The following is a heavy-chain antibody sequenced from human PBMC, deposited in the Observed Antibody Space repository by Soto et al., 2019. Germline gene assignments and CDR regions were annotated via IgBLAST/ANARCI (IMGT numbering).Heavy chain of an antibody. J-gene: IGHJ3*02. CDR3: AILLVDTAMVTPAFDI. CDR1: GGTFSSYA. CDR2: IIPIFGTA. Sequence: SVKVSCKASGGTFSSYAISWVRQAPGQGLEWMGGIIPIFGTANYAQKFQGRVTITADESTSTAYMELSSLRSEDTAVYYCAILLVDTAMVTPAFDIWGQGTMVTVSS. V-gene: IGHV1-69*13. D-gene: IGHD5-18*01.